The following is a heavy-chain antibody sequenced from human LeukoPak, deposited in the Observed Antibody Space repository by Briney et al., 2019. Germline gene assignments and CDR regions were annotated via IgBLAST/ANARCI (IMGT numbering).Heavy chain of an antibody. D-gene: IGHD2-15*01. Sequence: PSETLSLTCTVSGGSISSYYWSWIRQPPGKGLEWIGYIYYSGSTNYNPSLKSRVTISVDKSKNQFSLKLSSVTAADTAVYYCARAPLGSGAWGQGTLVTVSS. CDR1: GGSISSYY. CDR3: ARAPLGSGA. J-gene: IGHJ5*02. V-gene: IGHV4-59*12. CDR2: IYYSGST.